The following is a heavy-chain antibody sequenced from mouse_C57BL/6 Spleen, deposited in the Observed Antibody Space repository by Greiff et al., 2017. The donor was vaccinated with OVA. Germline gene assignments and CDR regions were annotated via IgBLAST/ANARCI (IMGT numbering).Heavy chain of an antibody. V-gene: IGHV1-64*01. CDR2: IHPNSGST. CDR3: ARHYDYDVGDY. D-gene: IGHD2-4*01. J-gene: IGHJ2*01. Sequence: VQLQQPGAELVKPGASVKLSCKASGYTFTSYWMHWVKQRPGQGLEWIGMIHPNSGSTNYNEKFKSKATLTVDKSSSTAYMQLSSLTSEDSAVYYCARHYDYDVGDYWGQGTTLTVSS. CDR1: GYTFTSYW.